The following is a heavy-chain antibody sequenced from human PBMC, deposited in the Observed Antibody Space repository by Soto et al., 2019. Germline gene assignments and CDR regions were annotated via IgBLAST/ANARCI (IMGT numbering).Heavy chain of an antibody. CDR2: ISWNSGSI. D-gene: IGHD3-22*01. V-gene: IGHV3-9*01. Sequence: FQRLPCAASGLNFDDHGMHWVLQAPGKGLEWVSGISWNSGSIGYADSVKGRFTISRDNAKNSLYLQMNSLRAEDTALYYCAKDIHYYDSSGFDYWGQGTLVTVSS. CDR1: GLNFDDHG. CDR3: AKDIHYYDSSGFDY. J-gene: IGHJ4*02.